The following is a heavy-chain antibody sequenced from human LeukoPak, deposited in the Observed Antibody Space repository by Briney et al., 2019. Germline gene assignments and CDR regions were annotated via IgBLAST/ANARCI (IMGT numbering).Heavy chain of an antibody. CDR2: ISYDGSNK. J-gene: IGHJ4*02. V-gene: IGHV3-30*04. CDR1: GFTFSSYA. D-gene: IGHD3-22*01. CDR3: ARGNYDSSGYYSYYFDY. Sequence: PGGSLRLSCAASGFTFSSYAMHWVRQAPGKGLEWVAVISYDGSNKYYADSVKGRFTISRDNSKNTLYLQMNSLRAEDTAVYYCARGNYDSSGYYSYYFDYWGQGTLVTVSS.